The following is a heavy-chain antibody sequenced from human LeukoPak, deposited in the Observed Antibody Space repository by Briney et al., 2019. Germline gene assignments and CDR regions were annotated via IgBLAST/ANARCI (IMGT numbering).Heavy chain of an antibody. J-gene: IGHJ4*02. CDR3: ARGVRGYSYGARFDY. CDR2: ISRSGSNI. V-gene: IGHV3-11*01. CDR1: GFTFSDYY. D-gene: IGHD5-18*01. Sequence: GGSLRLSCAASGFTFSDYYMSWIRQAPGKGLGWVSHISRSGSNIYYADSVKGRFTITRDNAKNSLYLQINGLRAEDTAVYYCARGVRGYSYGARFDYWGQGTLVAVSS.